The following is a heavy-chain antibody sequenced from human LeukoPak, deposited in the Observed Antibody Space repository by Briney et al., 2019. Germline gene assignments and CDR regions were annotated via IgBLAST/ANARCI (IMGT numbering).Heavy chain of an antibody. CDR1: GFTFSSYA. CDR2: ISYDGDHK. D-gene: IGHD5-12*01. Sequence: PGRSLRLSCAASGFTFSSYAMHWVRKAPGKGLEWVATISYDGDHKYYADSLKGRFTISRDNSKGTLYLQMNSLRAEDTAVYYCARGRNVVATSGYFDYWGQGTLVTVSS. CDR3: ARGRNVVATSGYFDY. J-gene: IGHJ4*02. V-gene: IGHV3-30-3*01.